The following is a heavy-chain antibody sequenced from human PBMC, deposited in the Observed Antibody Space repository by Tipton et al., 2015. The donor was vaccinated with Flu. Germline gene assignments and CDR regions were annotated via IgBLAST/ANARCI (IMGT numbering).Heavy chain of an antibody. D-gene: IGHD3-10*01. Sequence: TLSLTCSVSGGSITNYYWSWIRQPPGKGLEWIGYIYSSGSTTYNPSLKSRVSMSADASVNQFSLRLNSMTAADTAIYYCARVLAGHFGEGYFFDYWGQGALVTVSS. CDR2: IYSSGST. CDR3: ARVLAGHFGEGYFFDY. V-gene: IGHV4-59*01. CDR1: GGSITNYY. J-gene: IGHJ4*02.